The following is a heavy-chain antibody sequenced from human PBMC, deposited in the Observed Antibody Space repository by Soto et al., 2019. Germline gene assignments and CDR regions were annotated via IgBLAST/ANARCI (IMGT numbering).Heavy chain of an antibody. Sequence: EVQLVQSGAEVKKPGESLTISCKASGYSFTSYWISWVRQMPGKGLEWMGRIDPSDPSDSHIDYSPSFQGHGTISVDRSISTAYLQWSSLKASDTAMYFCARLFNYDYGGNARRGFDYWGQGTLVTVSS. CDR1: GYSFTSYW. D-gene: IGHD4-17*01. CDR2: IDPSDPSDSHI. CDR3: ARLFNYDYGGNARRGFDY. V-gene: IGHV5-10-1*01. J-gene: IGHJ4*01.